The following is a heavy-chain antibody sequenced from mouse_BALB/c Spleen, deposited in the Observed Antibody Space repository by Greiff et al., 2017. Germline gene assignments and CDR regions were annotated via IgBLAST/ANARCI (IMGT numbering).Heavy chain of an antibody. Sequence: EVMLVESGGGLVKPGGSLKLSCVASGFTFSSYAMSWVRQTPEKRLEWVATISSGGSYTYYPDSVKGRFTISRDNAKNTLYLQMSSLRSEDTAMYYCARDWYFDVWGAGTTVTVSS. CDR2: ISSGGSYT. CDR1: GFTFSSYA. CDR3: ARDWYFDV. J-gene: IGHJ1*01. V-gene: IGHV5-9-1*01.